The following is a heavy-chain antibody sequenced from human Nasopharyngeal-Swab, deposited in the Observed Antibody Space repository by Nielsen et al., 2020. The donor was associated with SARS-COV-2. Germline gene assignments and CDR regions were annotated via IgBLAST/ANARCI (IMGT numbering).Heavy chain of an antibody. D-gene: IGHD6-13*01. CDR2: INHSGST. J-gene: IGHJ4*02. Sequence: GSLRLSCTVSGGSISSGGYYWSWIRQPPGKGLEWIGEINHSGSTNYNPSLKSRVTISVDTSKNQFSLKLSSVTAADTAVYYCARLPTAYSSSWYLDYWGQGTLVTVSS. CDR3: ARLPTAYSSSWYLDY. V-gene: IGHV4-39*07. CDR1: GGSISSGGYY.